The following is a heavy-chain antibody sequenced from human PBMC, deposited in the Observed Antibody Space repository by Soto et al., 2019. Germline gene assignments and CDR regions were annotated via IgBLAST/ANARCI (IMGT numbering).Heavy chain of an antibody. Sequence: QVQLVQSGAEVKKPGASVKVSCKASGSTFSTLDLNWVRQAPGQGLDWMGWMHANTGLTGHAQKFQGRLSMTRDTSLSPAYMALSSLRADDTAVYYCARYIFGQGFISWGPGNLVTVSS. CDR3: ARYIFGQGFIS. J-gene: IGHJ4*02. D-gene: IGHD3-10*01. CDR2: MHANTGLT. V-gene: IGHV1-8*01. CDR1: GSTFSTLD.